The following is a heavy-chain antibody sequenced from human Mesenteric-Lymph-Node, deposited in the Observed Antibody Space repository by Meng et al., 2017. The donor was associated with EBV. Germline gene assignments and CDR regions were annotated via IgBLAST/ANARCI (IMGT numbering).Heavy chain of an antibody. J-gene: IGHJ4*02. V-gene: IGHV1-8*01. CDR2: MNPNSGAT. Sequence: QVQLVQAGAEVKKPGASVKVACKASGYTFTSYDINWVRQATGQGLEWMGWMNPNSGATGSTQKFQDRVTMTRNTSISTAYMELNSLTSEDTAVYYCSRDSIYNGQDSWGQGTLVTVSS. CDR3: SRDSIYNGQDS. CDR1: GYTFTSYD. D-gene: IGHD5-24*01.